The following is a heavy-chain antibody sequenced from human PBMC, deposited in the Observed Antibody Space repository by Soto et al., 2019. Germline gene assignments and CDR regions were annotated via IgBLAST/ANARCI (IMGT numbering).Heavy chain of an antibody. CDR3: ASGRGYCSGGSCFIHDAFDI. CDR2: IIPIFGTA. V-gene: IGHV1-69*12. D-gene: IGHD2-15*01. CDR1: GGTFSSYA. Sequence: QVQLVQSGAEVKKPGSSVKVSCKASGGTFSSYAISWVRQAPGQGLEWMGGIIPIFGTANYAQKFQGRVTIAADESTSTAYMELSSLRSEDTAVYYCASGRGYCSGGSCFIHDAFDIWGQGTMVTVSS. J-gene: IGHJ3*02.